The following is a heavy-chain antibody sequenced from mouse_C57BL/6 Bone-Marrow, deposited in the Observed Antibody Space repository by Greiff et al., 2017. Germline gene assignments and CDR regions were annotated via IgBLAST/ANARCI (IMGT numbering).Heavy chain of an antibody. Sequence: DVKLVESGAELVRPGASVKLSCTASGFNIKDDYMHWVKQRPEQGLEWIGWIDPENGDTEYASKFQGKATITADTSSNTAYLQLSSLTSEDTAVYYCTTLLPAWFAYWGQGTLVTVSA. CDR1: GFNIKDDY. CDR2: IDPENGDT. V-gene: IGHV14-4*01. J-gene: IGHJ3*01. CDR3: TTLLPAWFAY. D-gene: IGHD1-1*01.